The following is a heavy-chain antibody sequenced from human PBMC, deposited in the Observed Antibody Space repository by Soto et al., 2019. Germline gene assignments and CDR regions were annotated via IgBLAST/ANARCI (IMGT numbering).Heavy chain of an antibody. J-gene: IGHJ4*02. CDR1: GFTFSSYG. V-gene: IGHV3-30*03. Sequence: QVQLVESGGGVVQPGRSLRLSCAASGFTFSSYGMHWVRQAPGKGLEWVAVISYDGSNKYYADSVKGRFTISRDNSKNTLYLQMNSLRAEDTAVYYCATELPYYYESSMDYWGQGTMVTVSS. D-gene: IGHD3-22*01. CDR2: ISYDGSNK. CDR3: ATELPYYYESSMDY.